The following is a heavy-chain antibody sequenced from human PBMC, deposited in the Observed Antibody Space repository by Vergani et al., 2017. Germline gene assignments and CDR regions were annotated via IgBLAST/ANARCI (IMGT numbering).Heavy chain of an antibody. D-gene: IGHD2-15*01. V-gene: IGHV3-21*01. CDR1: GFTFRSYS. CDR3: ARRLGCSGGSCYGWGHDAFDI. CDR2: ISSSSSYI. Sequence: EVQLVESGGGLVQPGGSLRLSCAASGFTFRSYSMNWVRQAPGKGLEWVSSISSSSSYIYYADSVKGRFTISRDNAKNSLYLQMNSLRAEDTAVYYCARRLGCSGGSCYGWGHDAFDIWGQGTMVTVSS. J-gene: IGHJ3*02.